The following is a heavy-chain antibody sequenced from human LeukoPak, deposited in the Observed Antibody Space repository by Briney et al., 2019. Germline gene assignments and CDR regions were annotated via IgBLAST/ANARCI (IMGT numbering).Heavy chain of an antibody. V-gene: IGHV4-39*07. D-gene: IGHD6-13*01. Sequence: SETLSLTCTVSGGSISSSSYYWGWIRQPPGKGLEWIGRIYYSGSTYYNPSLKSRVTISVDTSKNQFSLKLSSVTAADTAVYYCARDKQQLFWFDPWGQGTLVTVSS. CDR3: ARDKQQLFWFDP. CDR2: IYYSGST. CDR1: GGSISSSSYY. J-gene: IGHJ5*02.